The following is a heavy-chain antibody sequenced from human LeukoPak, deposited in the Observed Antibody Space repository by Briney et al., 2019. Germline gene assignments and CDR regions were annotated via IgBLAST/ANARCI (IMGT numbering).Heavy chain of an antibody. D-gene: IGHD2-21*02. CDR2: MNPNSGNT. V-gene: IGHV1-8*01. J-gene: IGHJ4*02. Sequence: ASVKVSCKASGYAFTSYDINWVRQATGQGLEWMGWMNPNSGNTGYAQKFQGRVTMTRDTSISTAYMELSSLRSEDTAVYYCATIIPYCGGDCYSYWGQGTLVTVSS. CDR1: GYAFTSYD. CDR3: ATIIPYCGGDCYSY.